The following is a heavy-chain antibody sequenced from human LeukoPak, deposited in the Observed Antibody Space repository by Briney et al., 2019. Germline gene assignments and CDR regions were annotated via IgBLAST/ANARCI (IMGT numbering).Heavy chain of an antibody. CDR2: INHSGST. V-gene: IGHV4-34*01. CDR1: GGSFSGYY. J-gene: IGHJ3*02. D-gene: IGHD2-2*02. CDR3: ARASVVVPAAIHPTANRPHAFDI. Sequence: SETLSLTCAVYGGSFSGYYWSWIRQPPGKGLEWIGEINHSGSTNYNPSLKSRVTISVDTSKSQFSLKLSSVTAADTAVYYCARASVVVPAAIHPTANRPHAFDIWGQGTMVTVSS.